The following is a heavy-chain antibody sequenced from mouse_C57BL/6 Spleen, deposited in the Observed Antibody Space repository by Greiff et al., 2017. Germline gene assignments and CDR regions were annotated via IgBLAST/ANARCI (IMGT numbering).Heavy chain of an antibody. Sequence: VQLQQSGAELARPGASVKMSCKASGYTFTSYTLHWVKQRPGQGLEWIGYINPSSGYTKYNQKFKDKATVTANKSSSTAYMQLSSLTSEDSAVYYCARGGTTVVGYYFDYWGQGTTLTVSS. CDR3: ARGGTTVVGYYFDY. V-gene: IGHV1-4*01. CDR2: INPSSGYT. CDR1: GYTFTSYT. D-gene: IGHD1-1*01. J-gene: IGHJ2*01.